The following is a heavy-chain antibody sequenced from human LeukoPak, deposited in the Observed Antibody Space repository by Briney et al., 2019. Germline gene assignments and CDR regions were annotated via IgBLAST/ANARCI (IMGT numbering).Heavy chain of an antibody. D-gene: IGHD3-3*01. J-gene: IGHJ4*02. CDR3: ARKRHDFWSGSYFDY. CDR2: IYTSGST. Sequence: SQTLSLTCTVSGGSISSGSYYWSWIRQPAGKGLEWIGRIYTSGSTNYNPSLKSRVTISVDTSKNQFSLKLSSVTAADTAVYYCARKRHDFWSGSYFDYWGQGTLVTASS. V-gene: IGHV4-61*02. CDR1: GGSISSGSYY.